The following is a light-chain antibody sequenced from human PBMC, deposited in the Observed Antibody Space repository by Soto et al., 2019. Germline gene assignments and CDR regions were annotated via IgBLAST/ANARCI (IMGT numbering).Light chain of an antibody. V-gene: IGKV3-20*01. CDR2: GAS. J-gene: IGKJ4*01. CDR3: QQYGSTPLT. CDR1: QSVSRNY. Sequence: ILLTQSPGTLSLSPGGRATLSCRASQSVSRNYVAWYQQKTGQAPRLLIYGASSRASGIPDRFSGSGSGADFTLSITRLEPEDFAVYYCQQYGSTPLTFGGGTKVDIK.